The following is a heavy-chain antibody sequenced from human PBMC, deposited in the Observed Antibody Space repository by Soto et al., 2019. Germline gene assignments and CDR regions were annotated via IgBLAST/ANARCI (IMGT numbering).Heavy chain of an antibody. CDR2: IRSKAYGGTT. CDR1: GCTFGDYA. V-gene: IGHV3-49*03. CDR3: TSRDGYNSYYYYGMDV. D-gene: IGHD5-12*01. J-gene: IGHJ6*02. Sequence: GSLRLSGAAAGCTFGDYAMIWFRQAPGKGLEWVGFIRSKAYGGTTEYAASVKGRFTISRDDSKSIAYLQMNSLKTEDTAVYYCTSRDGYNSYYYYGMDVWGQGTTVTVSS.